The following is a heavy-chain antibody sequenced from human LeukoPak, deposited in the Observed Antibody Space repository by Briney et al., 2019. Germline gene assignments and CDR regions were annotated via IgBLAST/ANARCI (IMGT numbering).Heavy chain of an antibody. Sequence: PGGSLRPSCAASGFTFTIFGLNWVRQAPGKVPEWVSYIDARSGITYYADSVQGRFTISRDNAQESVFLQMNSLRAEDTAVYYCASRPRSIAVADAYWGQGTLVTVSS. CDR3: ASRPRSIAVADAY. J-gene: IGHJ4*02. CDR1: GFTFTIFG. V-gene: IGHV3-48*01. CDR2: IDARSGIT. D-gene: IGHD6-19*01.